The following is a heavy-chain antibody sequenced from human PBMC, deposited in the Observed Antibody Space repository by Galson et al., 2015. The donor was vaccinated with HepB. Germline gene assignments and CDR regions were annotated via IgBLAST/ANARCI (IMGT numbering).Heavy chain of an antibody. J-gene: IGHJ5*02. Sequence: SETLSLTCTVSGGSISSYYWSWIRQPPGKGLEWIGYIYYSGSTNYNPSLKSRVTISVDTSKNQFSLKLSSVTAADTAVYYCAGGRLHCSSTSCYFSWFDPWGQGTLVTVSS. CDR1: GGSISSYY. CDR2: IYYSGST. CDR3: AGGRLHCSSTSCYFSWFDP. V-gene: IGHV4-59*01. D-gene: IGHD2-2*01.